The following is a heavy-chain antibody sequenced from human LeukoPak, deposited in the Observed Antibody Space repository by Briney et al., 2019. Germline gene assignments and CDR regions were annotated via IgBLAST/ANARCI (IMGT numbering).Heavy chain of an antibody. CDR3: VRENWNYVRGPRPMAAYDY. V-gene: IGHV3-21*06. Sequence: PGGSLRLSCAASGFTFDDYAMHWVRQAPGKGLEWVSGIRSSGDDIYYADSVKGRFIISRDNANNTLFLQMSSLRAEDTALYYCVRENWNYVRGPRPMAAYDYWGQGTLVTVSS. D-gene: IGHD1-7*01. J-gene: IGHJ4*02. CDR2: IRSSGDDI. CDR1: GFTFDDYA.